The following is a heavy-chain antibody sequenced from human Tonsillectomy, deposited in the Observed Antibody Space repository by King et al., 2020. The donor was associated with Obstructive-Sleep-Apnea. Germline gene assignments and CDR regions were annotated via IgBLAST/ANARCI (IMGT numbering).Heavy chain of an antibody. J-gene: IGHJ4*02. Sequence: EVQLVESGGGLVQPGGSLRLSCAASGFTFSSYAMSWVRQAPGKGLEWVSTFSGSGVSTYYADSVKGRFTVSRDNSKKTLYLQMNSLRAEDTAVYYCAKAGRSKEMATPVDYFDYWAQGTLVTVSS. CDR2: FSGSGVST. V-gene: IGHV3-23*04. D-gene: IGHD5-24*01. CDR1: GFTFSSYA. CDR3: AKAGRSKEMATPVDYFDY.